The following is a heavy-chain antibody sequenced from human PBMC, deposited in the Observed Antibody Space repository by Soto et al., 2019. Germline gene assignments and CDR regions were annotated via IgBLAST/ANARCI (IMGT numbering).Heavy chain of an antibody. CDR1: GGSISSYY. CDR2: IYYSGST. CDR3: ASDCPQGWFEP. Sequence: PSETLSLTXTVSGGSISSYYWSWIRQPPGKGLEWIGYIYYSGSTNYNPSLKSRVTISVDTSKNQFSLKLRSVTAADTAVYYCASDCPQGWFEPWGRGNLVTVSS. J-gene: IGHJ5*02. V-gene: IGHV4-59*01.